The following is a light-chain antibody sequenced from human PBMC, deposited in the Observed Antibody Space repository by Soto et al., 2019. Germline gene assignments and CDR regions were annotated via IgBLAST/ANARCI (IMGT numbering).Light chain of an antibody. V-gene: IGKV3-20*01. CDR1: QSVRNSY. CDR2: GAS. J-gene: IGKJ2*01. CDR3: QQYGSSPYT. Sequence: EILLMQSPGTLSLSPGERATLSCRASQSVRNSYLAWYQQKPGQAPRLLIYGASGRATGIPDRFSGSGSGTDFTLTISRLEPEDFAVYYCQQYGSSPYTFGQGTKLEI.